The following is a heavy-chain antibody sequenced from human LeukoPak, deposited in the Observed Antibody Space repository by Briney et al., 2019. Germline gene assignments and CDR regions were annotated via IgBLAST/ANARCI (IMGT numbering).Heavy chain of an antibody. J-gene: IGHJ6*03. V-gene: IGHV4-59*01. D-gene: IGHD5-18*01. CDR2: IYYSGAT. Sequence: SETLSLTCTVSGGSISSYYWSWIRQPPGKGLEWIGYIYYSGATNYNPSLKSRVTISLDTSKKQFSLKLSSVTAADTAVYYCARTTEGGYTYNYFYYYYMDVWGKGTTVTISS. CDR3: ARTTEGGYTYNYFYYYYMDV. CDR1: GGSISSYY.